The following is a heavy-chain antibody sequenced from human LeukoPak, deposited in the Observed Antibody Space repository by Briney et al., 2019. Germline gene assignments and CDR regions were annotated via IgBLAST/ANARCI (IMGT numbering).Heavy chain of an antibody. D-gene: IGHD3-3*01. J-gene: IGHJ4*02. Sequence: GGSLRLSCAASGFTFSSYAMSWVRQAPGKGLEWVSAISGSGGSTYYADSVKGRFTISRDNSKNTLYLQMNSLRAEGTAVYYCAKRGDYDFWSGYYAPFDYWGQGTLVTVSS. CDR1: GFTFSSYA. CDR2: ISGSGGST. V-gene: IGHV3-23*01. CDR3: AKRGDYDFWSGYYAPFDY.